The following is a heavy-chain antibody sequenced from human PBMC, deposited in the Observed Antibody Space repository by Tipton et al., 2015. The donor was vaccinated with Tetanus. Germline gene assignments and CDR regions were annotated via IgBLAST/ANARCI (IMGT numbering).Heavy chain of an antibody. V-gene: IGHV1-69*04. CDR3: ARDRLGRNSSPGDQGDP. Sequence: QSGAEVKKPGASVKVSCKASGYTFTSYGISWVRQAPGQGLEWMGRIIPILGIANYAQKFQGRVTITADKSTSTAYMELSSLRSEDTAVYCCARDRLGRNSSPGDQGDPWGQGTLVTVSS. J-gene: IGHJ5*02. CDR1: GYTFTSYG. CDR2: IIPILGIA. D-gene: IGHD2/OR15-2a*01.